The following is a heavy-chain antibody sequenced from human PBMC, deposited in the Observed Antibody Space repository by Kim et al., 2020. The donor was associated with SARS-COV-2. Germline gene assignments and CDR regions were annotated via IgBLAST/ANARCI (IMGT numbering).Heavy chain of an antibody. J-gene: IGHJ6*02. Sequence: GGSLRLSCAASGFTFSDHYMDWVRQAPGKGLEWVGRTRNKANSYTTEYAASVKGRFTISRDDSKNSLYLQMNSLKTEDTAVYYCAREVRWSRYYGFYYYGVDVWGQGTPVTVSS. CDR3: AREVRWSRYYGFYYYGVDV. D-gene: IGHD3-3*01. CDR2: TRNKANSYTT. CDR1: GFTFSDHY. V-gene: IGHV3-72*01.